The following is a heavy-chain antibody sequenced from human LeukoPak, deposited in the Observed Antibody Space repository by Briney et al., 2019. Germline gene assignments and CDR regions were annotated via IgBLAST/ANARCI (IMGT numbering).Heavy chain of an antibody. Sequence: SETLSLTCAVYGGSFSGYYWSWIRQPPGKGLEWIGEINHSGSTNYNPSLKSRVTISVDTSKNQFSLKLSSVTAADTAVYYRGIMLTFGGVIAKGAHYWGQGILVTVSS. D-gene: IGHD3-16*02. CDR1: GGSFSGYY. CDR3: GIMLTFGGVIAKGAHY. CDR2: INHSGST. V-gene: IGHV4-34*01. J-gene: IGHJ4*02.